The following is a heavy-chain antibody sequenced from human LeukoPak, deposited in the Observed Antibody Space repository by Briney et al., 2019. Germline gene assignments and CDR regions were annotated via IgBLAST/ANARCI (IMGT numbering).Heavy chain of an antibody. CDR2: FDPEDGET. V-gene: IGHV1-24*01. J-gene: IGHJ3*02. CDR3: ATEARIAARSDAFDI. CDR1: GYTLTELS. D-gene: IGHD6-6*01. Sequence: ASVKVSCKVSGYTLTELSMHWVRQAPGKGLEWMGGFDPEDGETIYAQKFQGRVTMTEDTSTDTAYMELSSLRSEDTAVYYCATEARIAARSDAFDIWGQGTMVTVSS.